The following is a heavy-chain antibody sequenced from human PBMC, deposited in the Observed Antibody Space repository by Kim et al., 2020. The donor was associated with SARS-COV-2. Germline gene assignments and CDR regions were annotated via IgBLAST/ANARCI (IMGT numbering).Heavy chain of an antibody. CDR3: ARLRGPGELLPYDAFDI. Sequence: SETLSLTCTVSGGSISSSSYYWGWIRQPPGKGLEWIGSIYYSGSTYYNPSLKSRVTISVDTSKNQFSLKLSSVTAADTAVYYCARLRGPGELLPYDAFDIWGQGTMVTVSS. CDR2: IYYSGST. CDR1: GGSISSSSYY. D-gene: IGHD1-26*01. J-gene: IGHJ3*02. V-gene: IGHV4-39*01.